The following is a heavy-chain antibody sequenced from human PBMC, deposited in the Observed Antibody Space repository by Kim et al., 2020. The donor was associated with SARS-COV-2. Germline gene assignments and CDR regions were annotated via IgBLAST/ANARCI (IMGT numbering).Heavy chain of an antibody. V-gene: IGHV1-69*01. J-gene: IGHJ4*02. Sequence: ANYAKKFQSRVTITADESTSTAYMELSSLRSEDTAVYYCARGRPGGNFDYWGQGTLVTVSS. CDR3: ARGRPGGNFDY. D-gene: IGHD2-15*01. CDR2: A.